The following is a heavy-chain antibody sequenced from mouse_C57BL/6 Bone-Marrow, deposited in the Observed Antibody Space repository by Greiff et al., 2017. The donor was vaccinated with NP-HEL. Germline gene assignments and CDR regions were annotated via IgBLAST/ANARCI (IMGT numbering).Heavy chain of an antibody. V-gene: IGHV1-55*01. CDR2: IYPGSGST. D-gene: IGHD1-1*02. CDR3: ARDYDGRGYAMDY. Sequence: VQLQQPGAELVKPGASVKMSCKASGYTFASYWITWVKQRPGQGLEWIGDIYPGSGSTNYNEKFKSKATLTVDTSSSTAYMQLSSLTSEDSAVYYCARDYDGRGYAMDYWGQGTSVTVSS. CDR1: GYTFASYW. J-gene: IGHJ4*01.